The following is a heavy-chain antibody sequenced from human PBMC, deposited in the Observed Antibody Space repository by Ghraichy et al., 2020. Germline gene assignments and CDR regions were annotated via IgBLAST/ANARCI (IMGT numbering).Heavy chain of an antibody. CDR1: GFTFSSYA. CDR3: ATDFWSGYGYSGSPDY. J-gene: IGHJ4*02. Sequence: GGSLRLSCAASGFTFSSYAMSWVRQAPGKGLEWVSAISGSGGSTYYADSVKGRFTISRDNSKNTLYLQMNSLRAEDTAVYYCATDFWSGYGYSGSPDYWGQGTLVTVSS. D-gene: IGHD3-3*01. V-gene: IGHV3-23*01. CDR2: ISGSGGST.